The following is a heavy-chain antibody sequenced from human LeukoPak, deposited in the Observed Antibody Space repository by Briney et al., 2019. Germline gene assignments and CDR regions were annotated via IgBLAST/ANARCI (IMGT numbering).Heavy chain of an antibody. J-gene: IGHJ3*02. CDR2: ISHSGTT. V-gene: IGHV4-30-2*01. CDR1: GGSISSGGYS. D-gene: IGHD6-25*01. Sequence: SETLSLTCAVSGGSISSGGYSWGWVRQPPGKGLQWIGHISHSGTTYYNPSLKSRVTISLDRSENQSSLNLTSVTGADTAVYFCAGGRPANMAFDIWGQGTVVPVSS. CDR3: AGGRPANMAFDI.